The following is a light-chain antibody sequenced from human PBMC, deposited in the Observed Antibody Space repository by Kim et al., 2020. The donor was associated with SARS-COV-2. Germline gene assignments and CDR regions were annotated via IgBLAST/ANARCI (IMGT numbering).Light chain of an antibody. J-gene: IGKJ4*01. CDR1: QDISSF. Sequence: MSVSVGDSVTINCRESQDISSFLSWFKQKPAKAPMSLIYAAFSLQSAVPLSVSASGSEIELTLTIRRPQPEDFESYYWHKHKRSSFGGGTKVDIK. V-gene: IGKV1-17*03. CDR2: AAF. CDR3: HKHKRSS.